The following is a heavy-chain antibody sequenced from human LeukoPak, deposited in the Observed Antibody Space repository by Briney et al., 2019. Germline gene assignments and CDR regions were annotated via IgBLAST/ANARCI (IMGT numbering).Heavy chain of an antibody. V-gene: IGHV3-23*01. CDR1: GFSFSTYA. J-gene: IGHJ3*02. CDR3: AKDTTGSHLGAFDI. Sequence: PGGSLRLSCAASGFSFSTYALSWVRQAPGKGLEWVSAISGGGDSTFYADSVKGRFTISRDKSKNTLYLQMNNLRAEDTAVYYCAKDTTGSHLGAFDIWGQGTMVTVSS. D-gene: IGHD2/OR15-2a*01. CDR2: ISGGGDST.